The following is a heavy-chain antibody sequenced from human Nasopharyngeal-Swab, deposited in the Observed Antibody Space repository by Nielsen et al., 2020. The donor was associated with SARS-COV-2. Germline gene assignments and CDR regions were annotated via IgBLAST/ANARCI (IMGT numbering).Heavy chain of an antibody. Sequence: ASVKVSCKASGFIFTNYGITWVRQAPGQGLERMGWISAYNGNTDFGQKFQDRVTMTTDTSTSTAYMEMRSLRSDDTAIYYYARGSGASPADAFDLWGHGTMVTVSS. CDR2: ISAYNGNT. V-gene: IGHV1-18*01. CDR3: ARGSGASPADAFDL. D-gene: IGHD4-17*01. J-gene: IGHJ3*01. CDR1: GFIFTNYG.